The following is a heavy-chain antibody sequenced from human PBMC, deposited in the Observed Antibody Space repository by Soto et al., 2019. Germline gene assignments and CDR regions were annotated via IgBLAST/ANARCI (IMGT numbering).Heavy chain of an antibody. CDR2: IRSKANDYAT. V-gene: IGHV3-73*02. CDR1: GFTFSGST. CDR3: TGGYCTGGTCYSGYFQH. D-gene: IGHD2-15*01. Sequence: EVQLVQSGGGLVQPGGSLKLSCAASGFTFSGSTVHWVRQASGEGLQCVVRIRSKANDYATTYIASVKGRFTISRDDSRNTAYLQMSDLKTEDTAVYYCTGGYCTGGTCYSGYFQHWGQGALVTVFS. J-gene: IGHJ1*01.